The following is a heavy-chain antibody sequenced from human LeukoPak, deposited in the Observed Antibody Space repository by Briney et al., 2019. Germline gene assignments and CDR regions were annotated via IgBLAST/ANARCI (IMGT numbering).Heavy chain of an antibody. CDR1: GYTFTGYY. D-gene: IGHD3-22*01. V-gene: IGHV1-2*06. Sequence: ASVKVSCKASGYTFTGYYMHWVRQAPGQGLEWMGRINPNSGGTNYAQKFQGRVTMTRDTSISTAYMELSRLRSDDTAVYYCARDRRVYYYDSSGYYSDAFDIWGQGTMVTVSS. J-gene: IGHJ3*02. CDR3: ARDRRVYYYDSSGYYSDAFDI. CDR2: INPNSGGT.